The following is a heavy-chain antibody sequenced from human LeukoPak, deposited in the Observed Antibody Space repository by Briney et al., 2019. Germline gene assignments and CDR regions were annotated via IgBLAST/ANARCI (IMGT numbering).Heavy chain of an antibody. J-gene: IGHJ5*02. D-gene: IGHD3-10*01. CDR1: GFTFSSYW. CDR3: ARDPSGSPVFDP. Sequence: QPGGSLRLSCAASGFTFSSYWMKWVRQAPGKGLEWVANIKQDGSVKNYVDSVKGRFTISRDNAKNSLFLQMNSLRAEDTAVYYCARDPSGSPVFDPWGQGTLVTVSS. CDR2: IKQDGSVK. V-gene: IGHV3-7*01.